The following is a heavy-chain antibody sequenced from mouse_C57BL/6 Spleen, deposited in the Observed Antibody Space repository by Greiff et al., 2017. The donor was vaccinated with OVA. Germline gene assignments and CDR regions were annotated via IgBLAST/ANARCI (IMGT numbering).Heavy chain of an antibody. D-gene: IGHD6-1*01. Sequence: EVQLVESGGGLVQPGGSLKLSCAASGFTFSDYYMYWVRQTPEKRLEWVAYISNGGGSTYYPDTVKGRFTISRDNAKNTLYLQMSRLKSEATAMYYCARHGGLYYFDYWGQGTTLTVSS. V-gene: IGHV5-12*01. J-gene: IGHJ2*01. CDR3: ARHGGLYYFDY. CDR2: ISNGGGST. CDR1: GFTFSDYY.